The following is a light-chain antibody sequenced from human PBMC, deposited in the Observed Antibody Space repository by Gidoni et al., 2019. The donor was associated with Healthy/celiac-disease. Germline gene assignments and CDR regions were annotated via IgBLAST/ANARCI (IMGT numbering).Light chain of an antibody. J-gene: IGKJ1*01. CDR1: QSISSW. CDR3: QQYNSSWT. Sequence: DIQMTQSPSTLSASVGDRVTITCRASQSISSWLAWYQQKPGKAPKLLIYKASSLESGVPSRFSGSGSETEFTLTISSLQPDDFATYDCQQYNSSWTFGQGTKVEIK. V-gene: IGKV1-5*03. CDR2: KAS.